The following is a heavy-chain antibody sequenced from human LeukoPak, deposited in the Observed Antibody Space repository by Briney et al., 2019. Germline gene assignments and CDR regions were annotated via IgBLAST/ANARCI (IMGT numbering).Heavy chain of an antibody. J-gene: IGHJ4*02. D-gene: IGHD6-19*01. CDR2: IYSGGST. CDR3: ARSGYSSGWYSLTFDY. CDR1: GFTFSSYE. Sequence: GGSLRLSCAASGFTFSSYEMNWVRQAPGKGLEWVSVIYSGGSTYYADSVKGRFTISRHNSKNTLYLQMNSLRAEDTAVYYCARSGYSSGWYSLTFDYWGQGTLVTVSS. V-gene: IGHV3-53*04.